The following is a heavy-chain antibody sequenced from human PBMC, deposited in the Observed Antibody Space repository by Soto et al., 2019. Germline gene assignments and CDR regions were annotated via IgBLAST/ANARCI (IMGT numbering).Heavy chain of an antibody. V-gene: IGHV4-61*01. CDR2: IYYSGST. Sequence: SETLSLTCTVSGGSVSSGSYYWSWIRQPPGKGLEWIGYIYYSGSTNYNPSLKSRVTISVDTSKNQFSLKLSSVTAADTAVYYCARVQSLRGYSYGAFDYWGQGTLVTVSS. CDR1: GGSVSSGSYY. J-gene: IGHJ4*02. D-gene: IGHD5-18*01. CDR3: ARVQSLRGYSYGAFDY.